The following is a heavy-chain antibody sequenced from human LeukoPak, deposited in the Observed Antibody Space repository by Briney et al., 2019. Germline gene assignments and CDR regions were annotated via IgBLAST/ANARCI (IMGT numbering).Heavy chain of an antibody. CDR3: ARVRHYYDSSGYYRFEYYFDY. V-gene: IGHV1-2*02. J-gene: IGHJ4*02. D-gene: IGHD3-22*01. Sequence: ASVTVSCKAPAYTFTGHYMHWLRQAPGQGFEWMGWISPNSGGTNYAQKFQGRVTITADESTSTAYMELSSLRSEDTAVYYCARVRHYYDSSGYYRFEYYFDYWGQGTLVTVSS. CDR1: AYTFTGHY. CDR2: ISPNSGGT.